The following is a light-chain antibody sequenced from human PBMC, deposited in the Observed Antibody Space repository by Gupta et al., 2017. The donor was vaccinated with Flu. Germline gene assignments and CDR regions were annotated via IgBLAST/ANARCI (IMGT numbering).Light chain of an antibody. CDR1: HGIKNY. V-gene: IGKV1-33*01. Sequence: PSTLAASVGDRVTITCQASHGIKNYLAWYQQKPGKAPRLVIYEASSLERGVPSRFSGSGSGTDFTFTISSLQPDDFATYFCQQYGNAPVTFGQGTQLDIK. CDR2: EAS. J-gene: IGKJ5*01. CDR3: QQYGNAPVT.